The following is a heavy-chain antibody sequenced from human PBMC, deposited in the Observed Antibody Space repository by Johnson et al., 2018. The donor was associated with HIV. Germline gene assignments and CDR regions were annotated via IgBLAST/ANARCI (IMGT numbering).Heavy chain of an antibody. V-gene: IGHV3-20*04. CDR1: GFTFDDYG. CDR3: ARDRTGGSYPRAFDI. J-gene: IGHJ3*02. CDR2: IKWNGGNT. D-gene: IGHD1-26*01. Sequence: VQLVESGGGVVQPGGSLRLSCAASGFTFDDYGMSWVRQAQGKGLEWVSGIKWNGGNTGYADSVRGRFTISRDNAKNSLYLQMNSLRAEDTALYYCARDRTGGSYPRAFDIWGQGTMVTVSS.